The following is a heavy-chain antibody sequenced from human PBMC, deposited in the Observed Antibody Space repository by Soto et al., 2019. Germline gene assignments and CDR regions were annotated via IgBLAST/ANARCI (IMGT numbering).Heavy chain of an antibody. Sequence: QVQLQESGPGLVKPSQTLSLTCTVSDGSISSGGSYWGWIRQHPGKGLEWIGYIYYSGTTYYNPSLKSPVSISRDTSKNQFHLKLSSVTAADTAVYYCARGHRYFDYWGQGTLVAVSS. CDR1: DGSISSGGSY. CDR3: ARGHRYFDY. CDR2: IYYSGTT. J-gene: IGHJ4*02. V-gene: IGHV4-31*01.